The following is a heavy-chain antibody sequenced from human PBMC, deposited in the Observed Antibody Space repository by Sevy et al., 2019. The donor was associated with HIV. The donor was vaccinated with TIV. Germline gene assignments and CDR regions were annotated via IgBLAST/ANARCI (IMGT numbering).Heavy chain of an antibody. CDR1: GFTFSNAW. Sequence: GGSLRLSCAASGFTFSNAWMNWVRQAPGKGLEWVGRIKSKTDGGTTDYAAPVKGRFTISRDDSKNTLYLQMNSLKTEDTAVYYCTTEYAARYNCNYYYYYYGMDVWGQGTTVTVSS. V-gene: IGHV3-15*07. CDR3: TTEYAARYNCNYYYYYYGMDV. D-gene: IGHD1-7*01. CDR2: IKSKTDGGTT. J-gene: IGHJ6*02.